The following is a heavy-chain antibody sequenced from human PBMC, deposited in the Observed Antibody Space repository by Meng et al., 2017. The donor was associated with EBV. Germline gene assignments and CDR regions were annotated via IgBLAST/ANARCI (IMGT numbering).Heavy chain of an antibody. CDR1: GGSFSGYY. CDR2: INHSGST. CDR3: ARGRWLQPGSYFDY. V-gene: IGHV4-34*01. J-gene: IGHJ4*02. D-gene: IGHD5-24*01. Sequence: QWHLQQLGAGLLKPSETLSLTCAVYGGSFSGYYWSWIRQPPGKGLEWIGEINHSGSTNYNPSLKSRVTISVDTSKNQFSLKLSSVTAADTAVYYCARGRWLQPGSYFDYWGQGTLVTASS.